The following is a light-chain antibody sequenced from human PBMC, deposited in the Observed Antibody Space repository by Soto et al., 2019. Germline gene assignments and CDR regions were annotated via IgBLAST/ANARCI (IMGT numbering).Light chain of an antibody. CDR1: SDDVGAYNS. J-gene: IGLJ1*01. Sequence: QSVLAQPASVSGSPGQPITISCTGTSDDVGAYNSVSWYQQLPHKAPQVILYKGSQRPSGVSSRFSGSTSGNAASLTISGLQADDEADYFCCSSAPESTYVFGTGTKVTVL. CDR2: KGS. V-gene: IGLV2-23*01. CDR3: CSSAPESTYV.